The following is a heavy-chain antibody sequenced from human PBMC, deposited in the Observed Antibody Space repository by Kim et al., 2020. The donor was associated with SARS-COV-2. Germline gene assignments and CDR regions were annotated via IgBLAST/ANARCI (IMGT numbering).Heavy chain of an antibody. V-gene: IGHV3-53*01. CDR3: ARDLTAATGSGTFDY. J-gene: IGHJ4*02. Sequence: DSVKGRFTISRDNAKNMLYLQMNNLRGDDTAVYYCARDLTAATGSGTFDYWGQGALVTVSS. D-gene: IGHD6-13*01.